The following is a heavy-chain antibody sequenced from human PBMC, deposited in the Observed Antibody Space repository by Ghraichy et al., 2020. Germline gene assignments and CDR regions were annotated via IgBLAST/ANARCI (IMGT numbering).Heavy chain of an antibody. V-gene: IGHV4-39*01. D-gene: IGHD3-16*01. CDR3: ARFPWRGSGNAFDFDY. J-gene: IGHJ4*02. Sequence: SETLSLTCTVSGGSISSSSYYWGWIRQPPGKGLEWIGSIYYSGSTYYNPSLKSRVTISVDTSKNQFSLKLSSVTAADTAVYYCARFPWRGSGNAFDFDYWGQGTLVTVSS. CDR1: GGSISSSSYY. CDR2: IYYSGST.